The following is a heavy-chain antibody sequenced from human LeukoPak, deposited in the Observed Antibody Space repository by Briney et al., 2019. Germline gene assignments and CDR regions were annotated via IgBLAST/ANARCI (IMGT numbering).Heavy chain of an antibody. D-gene: IGHD6-13*01. J-gene: IGHJ4*02. CDR1: GFTFSSYA. V-gene: IGHV3-23*01. CDR3: AKDSSSWSSKGFDY. CDR2: ISGSGGST. Sequence: PGGSLRLSCAASGFTFSSYAMSWVRQAPGKGLEWVSAISGSGGSTYYADSVKGRFTISRDNSKNTLYPQMNSLRAEDTAVYYCAKDSSSWSSKGFDYWGQGTLVTVSS.